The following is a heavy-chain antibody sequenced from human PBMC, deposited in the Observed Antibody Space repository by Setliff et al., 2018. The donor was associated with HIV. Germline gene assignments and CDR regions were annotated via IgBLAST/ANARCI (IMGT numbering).Heavy chain of an antibody. J-gene: IGHJ5*02. CDR1: GGSISRGNHF. Sequence: NPSETLSLTCTVSGGSISRGNHFWTWIRQPAGKGLEWIGRIYTNGSTNYNPSLKSRATIAVDTSKNQFSLKLSSVTAADTAVYYCARSVVVVTVEWFDPWGQGTRVTSPQ. CDR3: ARSVVVVTVEWFDP. D-gene: IGHD2-21*02. V-gene: IGHV4-61*02. CDR2: IYTNGST.